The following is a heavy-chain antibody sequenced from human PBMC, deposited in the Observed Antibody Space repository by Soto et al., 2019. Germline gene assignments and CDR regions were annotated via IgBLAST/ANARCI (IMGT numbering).Heavy chain of an antibody. CDR2: IYHSGST. V-gene: IGHV4-4*02. J-gene: IGHJ6*02. CDR3: ARVAGRIASGGSLNYYYYGMDV. D-gene: IGHD2-15*01. Sequence: SETLSLTCAVSGGSISSSNWWSWVRQPPGKGLEWIGEIYHSGSTNYNPSLKSRVTISVDKSKNQFSLKLSSVTAADTAVYYCARVAGRIASGGSLNYYYYGMDVWGQGTTVTVSS. CDR1: GGSISSSNW.